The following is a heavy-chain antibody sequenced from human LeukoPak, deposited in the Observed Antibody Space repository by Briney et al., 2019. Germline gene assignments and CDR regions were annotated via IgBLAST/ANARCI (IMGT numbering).Heavy chain of an antibody. CDR2: FDPEDGET. CDR1: GYTLTELS. V-gene: IGHV1-24*01. D-gene: IGHD2-2*01. Sequence: ASVKVSCKVSGYTLTELSMHWVRQAPGKGLEWMGGFDPEDGETIYAHKFQGRVTMTEDTSTDTAYMELSSLRSEDTAVYYCATDRLGYCSSTSCYFDYWGQGTLVTVSS. CDR3: ATDRLGYCSSTSCYFDY. J-gene: IGHJ4*02.